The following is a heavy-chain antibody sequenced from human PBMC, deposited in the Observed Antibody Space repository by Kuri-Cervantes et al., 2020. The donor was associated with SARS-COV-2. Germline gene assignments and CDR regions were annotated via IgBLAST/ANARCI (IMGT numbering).Heavy chain of an antibody. V-gene: IGHV3-21*01. CDR1: GFTFSSYS. J-gene: IGHJ6*02. CDR3: ASGTAMVTASYYYGMDV. CDR2: ISSSSSYI. D-gene: IGHD5-18*01. Sequence: GGSLRLSCAASGFTFSSYSMNWVRQAPGKGLEWVSSISSSSSYIYYADSVKGRFTISRDNAKNSLYPQMNSLRAEDTAVYYCASGTAMVTASYYYGMDVWGQGTTVTVSS.